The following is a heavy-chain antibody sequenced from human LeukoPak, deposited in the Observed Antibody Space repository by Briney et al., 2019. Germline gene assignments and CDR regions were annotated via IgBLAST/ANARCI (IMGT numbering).Heavy chain of an antibody. CDR3: AREFTIFGVVIQRYDAFDI. Sequence: GGSLRLSCAASGFTFSEYTIHWVRQAPGKGLEWVAVMSNDGSIKKYANSVKGRFTISRDNSKNTLCLQMDSLRAEDTAVYYCAREFTIFGVVIQRYDAFDIWGQGTMVTVSS. CDR1: GFTFSEYT. CDR2: MSNDGSIK. D-gene: IGHD3-3*01. J-gene: IGHJ3*02. V-gene: IGHV3-30-3*01.